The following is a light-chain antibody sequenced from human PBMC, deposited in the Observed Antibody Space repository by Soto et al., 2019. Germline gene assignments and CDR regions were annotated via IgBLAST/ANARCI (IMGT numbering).Light chain of an antibody. CDR3: QQRSDWPPLT. CDR2: DAS. J-gene: IGKJ4*01. CDR1: QSVSSY. V-gene: IGKV3-11*01. Sequence: EIVLTQSPDTLSLSPGERATLSCRASQSVSSYLAWYQQKPGQAPRLLIYDASNRATGIPARFSGSGSGTDFTLTISSLAPEDFVVYYCQQRSDWPPLTFGGGTKVEIK.